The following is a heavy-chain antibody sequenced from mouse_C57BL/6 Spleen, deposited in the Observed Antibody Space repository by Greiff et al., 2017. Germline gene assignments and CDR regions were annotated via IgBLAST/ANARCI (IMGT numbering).Heavy chain of an antibody. CDR3: ADYDGYYPFAY. Sequence: EVQLQQSGPVLVKPGASVKMSCKASGYTFTDYYMNWVKQSHGKSLEWIGVINPYNGGTSYNQKFKGKATLTVDKSSSTAYMELNSLTSEDSAVYYCADYDGYYPFAYWGQGTLVTVSA. D-gene: IGHD2-3*01. V-gene: IGHV1-19*01. J-gene: IGHJ3*01. CDR1: GYTFTDYY. CDR2: INPYNGGT.